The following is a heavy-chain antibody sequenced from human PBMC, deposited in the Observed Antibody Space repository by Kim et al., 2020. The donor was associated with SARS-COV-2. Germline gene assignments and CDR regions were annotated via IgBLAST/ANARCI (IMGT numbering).Heavy chain of an antibody. J-gene: IGHJ6*02. D-gene: IGHD2-2*01. V-gene: IGHV1-69*04. Sequence: KFQGRVTITADKSTTPAYMELSSLRSEDTAVYYCARGVVPADYYYYGMDVWGQGTTVTVSS. CDR3: ARGVVPADYYYYGMDV.